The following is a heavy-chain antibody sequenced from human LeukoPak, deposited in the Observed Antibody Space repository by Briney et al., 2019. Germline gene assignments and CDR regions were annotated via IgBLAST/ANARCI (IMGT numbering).Heavy chain of an antibody. CDR2: IYHSGST. V-gene: IGHV4-30-2*02. Sequence: SETLSLTCAVSGGSISSGGYSWSWIRQPPGKGLEWIGYIYHSGSTYYNPSLKSRVTISVDTSKNQFSLKLSSVTAADTAVYYCARLTTVTTYYYYYGMDVWGQGTTVTVSS. CDR3: ARLTTVTTYYYYYGMDV. J-gene: IGHJ6*02. CDR1: GGSISSGGYS. D-gene: IGHD4-17*01.